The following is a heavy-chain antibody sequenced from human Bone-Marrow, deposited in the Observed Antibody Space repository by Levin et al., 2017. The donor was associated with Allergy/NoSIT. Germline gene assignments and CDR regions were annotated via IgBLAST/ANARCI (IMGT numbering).Heavy chain of an antibody. CDR2: IYWDDDK. Sequence: SGPTLVKPTQTLTLTCTFSGFSLSTSGVGVGWIRQPPGKALEWLALIYWDDDKRYSPSLKSRLTITKDTSKNQVVLTMTNMDPVDTATYYCALPGIAAARAVDAFDIWGQGTMVTVSS. D-gene: IGHD6-13*01. CDR1: GFSLSTSGVG. J-gene: IGHJ3*02. V-gene: IGHV2-5*02. CDR3: ALPGIAAARAVDAFDI.